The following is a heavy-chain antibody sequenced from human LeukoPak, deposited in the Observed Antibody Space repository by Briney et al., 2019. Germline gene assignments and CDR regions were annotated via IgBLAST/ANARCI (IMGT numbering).Heavy chain of an antibody. J-gene: IGHJ4*02. V-gene: IGHV4-39*01. CDR2: IYYRGTT. D-gene: IGHD3-3*01. Sequence: PSETLSLTCTVSGGSISGSSYSWGWIRHPPGKGLEWIGSIYYRGTTYYNPSLKSRVTISVDTSKIQFSLKLSSVAATDTAVYFCARLRFDFWSGYTHPYFDYWGQGTLVTVSS. CDR3: ARLRFDFWSGYTHPYFDY. CDR1: GGSISGSSYS.